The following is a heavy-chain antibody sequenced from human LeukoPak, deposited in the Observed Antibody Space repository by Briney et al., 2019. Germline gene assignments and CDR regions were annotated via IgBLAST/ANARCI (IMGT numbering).Heavy chain of an antibody. D-gene: IGHD5-12*01. J-gene: IGHJ5*02. V-gene: IGHV4-39*01. CDR2: IYYSGST. CDR3: ARRYSGYDYLNWFDP. Sequence: SETLSLTCTVSGGTISSSSYYWGWIRQPPGKGLEWIGSIYYSGSTYYNPSLKSRVTISVDTSKNQFSLKLSSVTAADTAVYYCARRYSGYDYLNWFDPWGQGTLVTVSS. CDR1: GGTISSSSYY.